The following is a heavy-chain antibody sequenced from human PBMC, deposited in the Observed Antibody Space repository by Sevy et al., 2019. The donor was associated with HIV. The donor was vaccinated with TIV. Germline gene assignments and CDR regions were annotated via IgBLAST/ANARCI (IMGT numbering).Heavy chain of an antibody. CDR3: ARRGDAFDI. Sequence: SETLSLTCTVSGGSISSSSYYWGWIRQPPGKGLEWIGSIYYSGSTYYNPSLKSRVTISVDTSKNQFSLKLSSVTAADTAVYYCARRGDAFDIWGQGTMVTVSS. CDR1: GGSISSSSYY. CDR2: IYYSGST. V-gene: IGHV4-39*01. J-gene: IGHJ3*02.